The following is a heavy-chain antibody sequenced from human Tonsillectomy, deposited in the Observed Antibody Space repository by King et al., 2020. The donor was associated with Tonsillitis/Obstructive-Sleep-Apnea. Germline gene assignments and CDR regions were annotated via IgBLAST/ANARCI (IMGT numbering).Heavy chain of an antibody. D-gene: IGHD3-22*01. Sequence: QLQESGPGLVKPSETLSLTCSVSGVSISSTSYYWGWIRQPPGKGLEWIANIFSTGSTYYNPSLKSRVTISVDTSKNRVSLKLSSVTAADTALYYCALFTPHYYDDSGYPYYFDYWGQGTLVTVSS. CDR2: IFSTGST. CDR3: ALFTPHYYDDSGYPYYFDY. V-gene: IGHV4-39*01. J-gene: IGHJ4*02. CDR1: GVSISSTSYY.